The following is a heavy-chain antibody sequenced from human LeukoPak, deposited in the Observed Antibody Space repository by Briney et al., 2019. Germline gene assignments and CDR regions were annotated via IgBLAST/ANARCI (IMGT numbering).Heavy chain of an antibody. D-gene: IGHD5-12*01. CDR1: GFTSSIYA. CDR2: ISSNVGST. CDR3: ARDRGRNYFDY. Sequence: GGSPRLSSAASGFTSSIYATHWVRQAPGKGLEYVSAISSNVGSTYYANSVKGRFTISSDNSKNTLYLQMGSLRAEDMAVYYCARDRGRNYFDYWGQGTLVTVSS. J-gene: IGHJ4*02. V-gene: IGHV3-64*01.